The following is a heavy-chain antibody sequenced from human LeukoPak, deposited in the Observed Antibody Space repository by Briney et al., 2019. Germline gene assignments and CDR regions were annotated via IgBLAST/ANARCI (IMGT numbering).Heavy chain of an antibody. V-gene: IGHV3-7*03. CDR2: IKQDGSEK. J-gene: IGHJ6*02. CDR3: AKEAYYGDYTKYYYGMDV. D-gene: IGHD4-17*01. Sequence: GGSLRLSCAASGFTFSSYWMSWVRQAPGKGLEWVANIKQDGSEKYYVDSVKGRFTISRDNAKNSLYLQMNSLRAEDTAVYYCAKEAYYGDYTKYYYGMDVWGQGTTVTVSS. CDR1: GFTFSSYW.